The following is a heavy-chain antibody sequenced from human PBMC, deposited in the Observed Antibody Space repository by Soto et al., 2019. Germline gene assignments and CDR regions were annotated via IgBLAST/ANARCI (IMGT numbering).Heavy chain of an antibody. CDR2: IKSKTDGGTT. CDR3: TTDITEDYYYYGMDV. D-gene: IGHD3-3*01. J-gene: IGHJ6*02. CDR1: GFTFSNAW. Sequence: GGSLRLSCAASGFTFSNAWMSWVRQAPGKGLEWVGRIKSKTDGGTTDYTAPVKGRFTISRDDSKNTLYLQMNSLKTEDTAVYYCTTDITEDYYYYGMDVWGQGTTVTVS. V-gene: IGHV3-15*01.